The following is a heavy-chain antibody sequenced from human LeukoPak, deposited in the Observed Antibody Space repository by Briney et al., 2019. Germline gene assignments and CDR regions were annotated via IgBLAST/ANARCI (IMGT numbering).Heavy chain of an antibody. CDR1: GFTFSNAW. J-gene: IGHJ6*03. V-gene: IGHV3-15*01. CDR2: IKSKTDGGTT. CDR3: TTLLERRCYYYMDV. Sequence: PGGSLRLSCAASGFTFSNAWMSWVRQAPGKGLEWVGRIKSKTDGGTTDYAAPVKGRFTISRDDSKNTLYLQMNSLKTEDTAVYYCTTLLERRCYYYMDVWGKGTTVTVSS. D-gene: IGHD1-1*01.